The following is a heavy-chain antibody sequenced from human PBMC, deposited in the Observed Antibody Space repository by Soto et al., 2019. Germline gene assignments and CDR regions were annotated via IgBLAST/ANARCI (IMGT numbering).Heavy chain of an antibody. D-gene: IGHD6-19*01. CDR3: ARSVEWLASFDP. V-gene: IGHV1-8*01. Sequence: ASVKVSCKASGYTFTSYDINWVRQATGQGLEWMGWMNPNSGNTGYAQKFQGRVTMTRNTSISTAYMELSSLRSEDTAVYYCARSVEWLASFDPWGQGTLVTLSS. CDR2: MNPNSGNT. CDR1: GYTFTSYD. J-gene: IGHJ5*02.